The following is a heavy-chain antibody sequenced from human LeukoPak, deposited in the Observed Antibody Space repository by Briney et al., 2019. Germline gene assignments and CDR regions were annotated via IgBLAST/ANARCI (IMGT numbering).Heavy chain of an antibody. Sequence: ASVKFSCKASGYTFTVYYMHWVRQAPGQGLGWMGWINPNSGSTNYAQQFQGRVTMPRDTSISTAYMELSRLRSDDTAVYYCARQGGHGYDAFDIWGQGTKVTVSS. CDR3: ARQGGHGYDAFDI. CDR1: GYTFTVYY. J-gene: IGHJ3*02. CDR2: INPNSGST. D-gene: IGHD5-24*01. V-gene: IGHV1-2*02.